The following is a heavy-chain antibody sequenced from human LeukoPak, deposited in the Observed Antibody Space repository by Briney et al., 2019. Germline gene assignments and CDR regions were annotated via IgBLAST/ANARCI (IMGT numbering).Heavy chain of an antibody. CDR1: GHTFTTYD. CDR2: MNPDSGNS. D-gene: IGHD4-17*01. Sequence: ASVKGCCKASGHTFTTYDINWVRQATGQGLEWMGWMNPDSGNSSYAQKFQCRVTMTTNTSISTVYMELSSLRSEDTAVYYCAMTARLYGQSWFDPWGQGTLVTVSS. J-gene: IGHJ5*02. CDR3: AMTARLYGQSWFDP. V-gene: IGHV1-8*01.